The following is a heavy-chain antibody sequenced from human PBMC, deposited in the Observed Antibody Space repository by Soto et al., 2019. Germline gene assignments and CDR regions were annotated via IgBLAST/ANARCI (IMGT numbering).Heavy chain of an antibody. V-gene: IGHV4-39*01. CDR1: GGSISSSSYY. CDR2: IYYSGST. Sequence: SETLSLTCTVSGGSISSSSYYWGWIRQPPGKGLEWIGSIYYSGSTYYNPSLKSRVTISVDTSKNQFSLKLSSVTAADTAVYYCARPHYDFWSGQRFGYYYGMDVWGQGTTFTVSS. J-gene: IGHJ6*02. CDR3: ARPHYDFWSGQRFGYYYGMDV. D-gene: IGHD3-3*01.